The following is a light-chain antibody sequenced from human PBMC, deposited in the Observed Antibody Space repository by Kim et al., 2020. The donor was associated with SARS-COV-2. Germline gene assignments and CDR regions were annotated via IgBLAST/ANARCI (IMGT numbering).Light chain of an antibody. V-gene: IGLV3-19*01. CDR3: NSRDSSGNRV. CDR2: GKN. J-gene: IGLJ3*02. Sequence: ALGQTGRITCQGDSLRSYYASWYQQKPGQAPVLVIYGKNNRPSGIPDRFSGSSSGNTASLTITGAQAEDEADYYCNSRDSSGNRVFGGGTQLTVL. CDR1: SLRSYY.